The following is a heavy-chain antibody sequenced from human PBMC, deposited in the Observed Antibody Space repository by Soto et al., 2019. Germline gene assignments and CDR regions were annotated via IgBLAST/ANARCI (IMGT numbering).Heavy chain of an antibody. CDR1: VYSFTGYS. V-gene: IGHV1-2*02. D-gene: IGHD5-12*01. CDR3: ASAGYGRTGVFDL. J-gene: IGHJ2*01. Sequence: ASVTVSCKASVYSFTGYSMHWVRQAPGQGLEWMGWINPKNGATNYARKFQGRVTITGDTSTSTAYMELSSLRSDDTAVYSCASAGYGRTGVFDLWGRGTLVTVSS. CDR2: INPKNGAT.